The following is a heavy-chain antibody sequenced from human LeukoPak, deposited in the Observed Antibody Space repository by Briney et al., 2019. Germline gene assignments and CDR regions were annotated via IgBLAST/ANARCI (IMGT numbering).Heavy chain of an antibody. D-gene: IGHD1-26*01. CDR2: IKQDGSEK. CDR3: ARDWHVELLSRGYYYGMDV. CDR1: GFTFSSYW. J-gene: IGHJ6*02. V-gene: IGHV3-7*01. Sequence: PGGSLRLSCAASGFTFSSYWMSWVRQAPGKGLEWVANIKQDGSEKYYVDSVKGRFTISRDNAKNSLYLQMNSLRAEDTAVYYCARDWHVELLSRGYYYGMDVWGQGTTVTVSS.